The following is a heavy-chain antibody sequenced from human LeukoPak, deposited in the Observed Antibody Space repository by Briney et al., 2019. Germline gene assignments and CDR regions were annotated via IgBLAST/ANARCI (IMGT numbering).Heavy chain of an antibody. CDR3: ARPKYYYDSSGWGAFDI. CDR2: IYYSGST. Sequence: SETLSLTCTVSGVSISSSGYYWGWIRQPPGKGLEWIGSIYYSGSTYYNPSLKSRVTISVDTSKNQFSLKLSSVTAADTAVYYCARPKYYYDSSGWGAFDIWGQGTMVTVSS. CDR1: GVSISSSGYY. J-gene: IGHJ3*02. D-gene: IGHD3-22*01. V-gene: IGHV4-39*01.